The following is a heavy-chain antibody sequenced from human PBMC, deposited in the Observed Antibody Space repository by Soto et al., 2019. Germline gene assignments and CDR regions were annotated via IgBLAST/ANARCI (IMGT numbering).Heavy chain of an antibody. CDR3: AGDRGVVSGSYYGS. J-gene: IGHJ5*02. V-gene: IGHV1-18*01. D-gene: IGHD3-10*01. Sequence: QVQLVQSGAEVKKPGASVKVSCKAPGYTFTSYGISWVRQAPGQGLEWMGWISAYNGNTNDAQKHQGRVTMTTDTATSTPYMELRRLRSAVTAVYYCAGDRGVVSGSYYGSWGEGPLVTVSS. CDR2: ISAYNGNT. CDR1: GYTFTSYG.